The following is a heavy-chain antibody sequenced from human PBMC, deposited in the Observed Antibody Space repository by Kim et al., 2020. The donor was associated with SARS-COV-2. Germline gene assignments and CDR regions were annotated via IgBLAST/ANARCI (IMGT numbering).Heavy chain of an antibody. CDR3: ARDLYCSGGSCYSEGNYFDY. CDR1: GFTFSSYA. CDR2: ISYDGSNK. V-gene: IGHV3-30-3*01. D-gene: IGHD2-15*01. Sequence: GGSLRLSCAASGFTFSSYAMHWVRQAPGKGLEWVAVISYDGSNKYYADSVKGRFTISRDNSKNTLYLQMNSLRAEDTAVYYCARDLYCSGGSCYSEGNYFDYWGQGTLVTVSS. J-gene: IGHJ4*02.